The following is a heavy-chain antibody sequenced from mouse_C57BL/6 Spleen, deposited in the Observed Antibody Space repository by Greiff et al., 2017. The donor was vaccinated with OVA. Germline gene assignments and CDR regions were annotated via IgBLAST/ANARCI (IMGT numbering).Heavy chain of an antibody. V-gene: IGHV1-81*01. J-gene: IGHJ1*03. D-gene: IGHD4-1*01. CDR1: GYTFTSYG. Sequence: QVHVKQSGAELARPGASVKLSCKASGYTFTSYGISWVKQRTGQGLEWIGEIYPRSGNTYYNEKFKGKATLTADKSSSTAYMELRSLTSEDSAVYFCARLTGDSDWYFDVWGTGTTVTVSS. CDR2: IYPRSGNT. CDR3: ARLTGDSDWYFDV.